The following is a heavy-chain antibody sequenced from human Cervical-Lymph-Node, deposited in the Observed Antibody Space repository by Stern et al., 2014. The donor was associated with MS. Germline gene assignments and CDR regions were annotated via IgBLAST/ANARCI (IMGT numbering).Heavy chain of an antibody. Sequence: MQLVQSGGDLVQPGGSLRLSCSASGFTFSTYAMHWVRQAPGKGLEYVSVISSNGGFTYYADSVKGRFTISRDNSKNALYLQMSSLRAEDTAIYYCVTYLVAAIPWGLGTLVTVSS. CDR2: ISSNGGFT. D-gene: IGHD6-25*01. CDR1: GFTFSTYA. J-gene: IGHJ5*02. V-gene: IGHV3-64D*06. CDR3: VTYLVAAIP.